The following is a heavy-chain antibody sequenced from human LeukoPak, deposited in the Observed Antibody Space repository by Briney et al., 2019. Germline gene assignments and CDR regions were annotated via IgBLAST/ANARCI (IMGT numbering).Heavy chain of an antibody. D-gene: IGHD6-19*01. Sequence: PGGSLRLSCAASGFTFSSYEMNWVRQAPGKGREWISFISSSGTSKSSPAPVRGRFTISRDNAKNSLYLKMNSWRVETRAGLSCARSRGWYTAIDDWGQGTLVTVSS. CDR1: GFTFSSYE. V-gene: IGHV3-48*03. CDR2: ISSSGTSK. J-gene: IGHJ4*02. CDR3: ARSRGWYTAIDD.